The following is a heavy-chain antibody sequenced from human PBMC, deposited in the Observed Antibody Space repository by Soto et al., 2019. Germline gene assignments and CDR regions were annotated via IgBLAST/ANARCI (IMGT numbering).Heavy chain of an antibody. J-gene: IGHJ4*02. V-gene: IGHV3-23*01. CDR1: GFTFSSYA. CDR2: ISGGGGST. D-gene: IGHD1-26*01. Sequence: EVHLLESGGGLVQPGGSLRLSCAASGFTFSSYAMSWVRQAPGKGLEWVSAISGGGGSTYYADSVKGRFTISRDNSKNTLYLQMNSLRAEDTAVYYCAKDQVGANRFDYWGQGTLVTVSS. CDR3: AKDQVGANRFDY.